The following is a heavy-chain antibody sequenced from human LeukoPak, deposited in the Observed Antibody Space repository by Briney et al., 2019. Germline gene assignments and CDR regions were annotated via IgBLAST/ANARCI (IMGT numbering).Heavy chain of an antibody. J-gene: IGHJ3*02. Sequence: SVKVSCKASGGTFSSYAISWVRQAPGQGLEWMGRIIPILGIANYAQKFQGRVTNTADKSTSTAYMELSSLRSEDTAVYYCARYSYGADDAFDIWGQGTMVTVSS. CDR3: ARYSYGADDAFDI. D-gene: IGHD5-18*01. CDR1: GGTFSSYA. CDR2: IIPILGIA. V-gene: IGHV1-69*04.